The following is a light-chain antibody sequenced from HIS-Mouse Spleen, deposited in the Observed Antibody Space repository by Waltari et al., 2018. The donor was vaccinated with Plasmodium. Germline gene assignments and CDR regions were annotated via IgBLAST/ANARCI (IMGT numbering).Light chain of an antibody. CDR2: EGS. CDR3: CSYAGSSTFVV. CDR1: SSDFGRYNL. Sequence: QSALTQPASVSGSPGQSITISCTGTSSDFGRYNLVSWYQQPPGKAPKLMIYEGSKRPSGVSNRFSGSKSGNTASLTISGLQAEDEADYYCCSYAGSSTFVVFGGGTKLTVL. J-gene: IGLJ2*01. V-gene: IGLV2-23*03.